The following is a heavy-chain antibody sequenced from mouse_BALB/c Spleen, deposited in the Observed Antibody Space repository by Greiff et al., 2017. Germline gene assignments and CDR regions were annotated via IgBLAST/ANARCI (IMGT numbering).Heavy chain of an antibody. J-gene: IGHJ2*01. CDR3: ARGRDGYDWGFDY. V-gene: IGHV1S41*01. D-gene: IGHD2-2*01. Sequence: DLVKPGASVKLSCKASGYTFTSYWINWIKQRPGQGLEWIGRIAPGSGSTYYNEMFKGKATLTVDTSSSTAYIQLSSLSSEDSAVYFCARGRDGYDWGFDYWGQGTTRTVSS. CDR2: IAPGSGST. CDR1: GYTFTSYW.